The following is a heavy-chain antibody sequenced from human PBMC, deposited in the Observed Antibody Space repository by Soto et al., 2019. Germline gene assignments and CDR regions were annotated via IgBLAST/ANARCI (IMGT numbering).Heavy chain of an antibody. CDR2: IYYSGST. D-gene: IGHD3-16*01. V-gene: IGHV4-30-4*01. CDR1: GGSISSGDYY. Sequence: SETLSLTCTVSGGSISSGDYYWSWIRQPPGKGLERIGYIYYSGSTYYNPSLKSRVTISVDTSKNQFSLKLSSVTAADTAVYYGARGLIIRFGEVFPGSGFWFDPWGQGTRVTVS. CDR3: ARGLIIRFGEVFPGSGFWFDP. J-gene: IGHJ5*02.